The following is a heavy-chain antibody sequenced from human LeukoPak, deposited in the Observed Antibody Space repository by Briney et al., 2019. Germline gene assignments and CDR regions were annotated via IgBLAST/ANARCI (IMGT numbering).Heavy chain of an antibody. CDR2: IYPGDSDP. CDR3: VRHGLGSSWFGFDY. Sequence: GESLKISCKGSGYIFTTYWIGWVRQMPGKGLEWMGIIYPGDSDPRYSPSFQGQVTISADKSISTAYLQWSSLKASDSAMYYCVRHGLGSSWFGFDYWGQGTLVTVSS. CDR1: GYIFTTYW. D-gene: IGHD6-13*01. J-gene: IGHJ4*02. V-gene: IGHV5-51*01.